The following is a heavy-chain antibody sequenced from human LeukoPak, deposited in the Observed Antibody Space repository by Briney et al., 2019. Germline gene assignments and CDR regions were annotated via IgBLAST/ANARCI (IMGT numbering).Heavy chain of an antibody. J-gene: IGHJ4*02. Sequence: GGSLRLSCAASGFTFDDYDMNWVRQAPGKWLEWVSRINWNGGTTNYADSVKGRFTISRDNAKNSLYLQMNSLRAEDTALYYCARPFGQLSSSYFDYWGQGTLVTVSS. CDR2: INWNGGTT. CDR3: ARPFGQLSSSYFDY. CDR1: GFTFDDYD. D-gene: IGHD3-10*01. V-gene: IGHV3-20*04.